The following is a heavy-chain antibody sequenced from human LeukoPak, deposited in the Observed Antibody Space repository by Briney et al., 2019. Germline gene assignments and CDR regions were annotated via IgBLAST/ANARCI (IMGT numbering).Heavy chain of an antibody. CDR2: VSGTAKNT. CDR1: GFTFDKYA. J-gene: IGHJ6*03. V-gene: IGHV3-23*01. Sequence: GGSLRLSCTASGFTFDKYAMSWVRQAPGQGLEWVSAVSGTAKNTYYADSVKGRFTTSRDNPNNTVYLQMKSLRAEDTAVYYCAKSHRGGLRFMVGFFYMDVWGSGTTVAVSS. D-gene: IGHD3-3*01. CDR3: AKSHRGGLRFMVGFFYMDV.